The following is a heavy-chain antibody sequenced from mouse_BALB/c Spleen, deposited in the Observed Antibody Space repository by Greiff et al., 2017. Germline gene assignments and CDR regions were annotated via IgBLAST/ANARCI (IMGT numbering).Heavy chain of an antibody. D-gene: IGHD2-4*01. CDR2: ISYDGSN. V-gene: IGHV3-6*02. Sequence: EVKLMESGPGLVKPSQSLSLTCSVTGYSITSGYYWNWIRQFPGNKLEWMGYISYDGSNNYNPSLKNRISITRDTSKNQFFLKLNSVTTEDTATYYCARERYDYDYALDYWGQGTSVTVSS. CDR3: ARERYDYDYALDY. J-gene: IGHJ4*01. CDR1: GYSITSGYY.